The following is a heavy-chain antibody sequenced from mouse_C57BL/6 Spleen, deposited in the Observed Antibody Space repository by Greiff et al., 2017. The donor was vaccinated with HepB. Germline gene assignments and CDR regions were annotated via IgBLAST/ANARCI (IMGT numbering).Heavy chain of an antibody. V-gene: IGHV5-4*01. Sequence: EVQVVESGGGLVKPGGSLKLSCAASGFTFSSYAMSWVRQTPEKRLEWVATISDGGSYTYYPDNVKGRFTISRDNAKNNLYLQMSHLKSEDTPMYYCARDSLVSAWFAYWGQGTLVTVSA. J-gene: IGHJ3*01. CDR3: ARDSLVSAWFAY. CDR1: GFTFSSYA. D-gene: IGHD3-1*01. CDR2: ISDGGSYT.